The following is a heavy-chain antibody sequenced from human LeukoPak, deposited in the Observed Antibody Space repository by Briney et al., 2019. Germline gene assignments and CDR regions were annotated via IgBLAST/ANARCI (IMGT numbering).Heavy chain of an antibody. V-gene: IGHV3-33*01. D-gene: IGHD3-16*01. CDR3: AREGPGRYYFDY. Sequence: GGSLRLSCVASGFTFSSYGMHWVRQAPGKGLEWVTVIWYDGSNKYYADSVKGRFTISRDNSKNTLYLQMNSLRAEDTAVYYCAREGPGRYYFDYWGQGTLVTVSS. CDR1: GFTFSSYG. J-gene: IGHJ4*02. CDR2: IWYDGSNK.